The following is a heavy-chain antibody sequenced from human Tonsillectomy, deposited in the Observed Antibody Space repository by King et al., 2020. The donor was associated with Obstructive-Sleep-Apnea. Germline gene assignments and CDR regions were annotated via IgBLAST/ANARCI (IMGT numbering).Heavy chain of an antibody. CDR1: GFSLSTSGVG. J-gene: IGHJ4*02. CDR3: AHSLYYYHSSGGFFDY. CDR2: IYWDDDK. Sequence: TLKESGPTLGKPTQTLTLTCTFSGFSLSTSGVGVGWIRQPPGKALEWLARIYWDDDKRYIPSLKNRLTITKDTSKNQVVLTMTNMDPVDTATDYCAHSLYYYHSSGGFFDYWGQGTLVTVSS. V-gene: IGHV2-5*02. D-gene: IGHD3-22*01.